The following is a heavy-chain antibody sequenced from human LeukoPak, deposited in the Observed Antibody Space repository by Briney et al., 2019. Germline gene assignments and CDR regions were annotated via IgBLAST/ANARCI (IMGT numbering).Heavy chain of an antibody. CDR3: ARVVSSGYYFDY. CDR1: GYTFTSYG. V-gene: IGHV1-46*01. CDR2: INPSGGST. Sequence: ASVKVSCKASGYTFTSYGISWVRQAPGQGLEWMGIINPSGGSTSYAQKFQGRVTMTRDTSTSTVYMELSSLRSEDTAVYYCARVVSSGYYFDYWGQGTLVTVSS. D-gene: IGHD3-22*01. J-gene: IGHJ4*02.